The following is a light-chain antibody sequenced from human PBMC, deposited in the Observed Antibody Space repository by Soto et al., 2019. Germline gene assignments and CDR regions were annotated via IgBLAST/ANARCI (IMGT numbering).Light chain of an antibody. V-gene: IGKV3D-20*01. J-gene: IGKJ1*01. CDR1: QSVDRNY. CDR2: DAS. CDR3: HQYSSSPRT. Sequence: EIVLTQSPATLSLSPGERATLSCGASQSVDRNYLAWYQQKPGLAPRLLMYDASSRASGIPDRFSGSGSGTHVTLTIRRLEPEDFAVYYCHQYSSSPRTFGQGTKVEIK.